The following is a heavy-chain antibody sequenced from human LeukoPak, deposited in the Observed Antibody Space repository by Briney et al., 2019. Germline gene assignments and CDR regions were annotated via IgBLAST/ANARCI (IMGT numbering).Heavy chain of an antibody. CDR1: GFPVSSNY. Sequence: GGSLRHSCAASGFPVSSNYMSWVRQAPGKGLEWVSVIYSGGSTYYADSVKGRFTISRDNYKTTLYLQMNSLRAEDTAVYYCAREDPTGTTDYWGQGTLVTVSS. J-gene: IGHJ4*02. D-gene: IGHD1-1*01. V-gene: IGHV3-53*01. CDR3: AREDPTGTTDY. CDR2: IYSGGST.